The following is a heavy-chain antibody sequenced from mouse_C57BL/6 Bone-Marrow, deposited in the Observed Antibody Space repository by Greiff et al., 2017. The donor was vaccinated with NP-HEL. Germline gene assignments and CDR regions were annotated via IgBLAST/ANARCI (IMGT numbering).Heavy chain of an antibody. J-gene: IGHJ1*03. CDR3: ARSHYVSRDWYFDV. CDR1: GYSITSDY. V-gene: IGHV3-8*01. D-gene: IGHD1-1*01. CDR2: ISYSGST. Sequence: EVKLLESGPGLAKPSQTLSLTCSVTGYSITSDYWNWIRKFPGNKLEYMGYISYSGSTYYNPYRKSRISITRDTSKNKYYLQLNSVTTEDTATYYCARSHYVSRDWYFDVWGTGTTVTVSS.